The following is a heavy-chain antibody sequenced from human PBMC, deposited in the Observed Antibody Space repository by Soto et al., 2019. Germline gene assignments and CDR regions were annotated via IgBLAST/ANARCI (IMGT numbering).Heavy chain of an antibody. V-gene: IGHV4-39*01. CDR2: IYYSGST. Sequence: PSETLSLTCTVSGGSISSSSYYWGWIRQPPGKGLEWIGSIYYSGSTYYNPSLKSRVTISVDTSKNQFSLKLSSVTAADTAVYDCARELELRNWFDPWGQGTLVTVSS. CDR1: GGSISSSSYY. CDR3: ARELELRNWFDP. J-gene: IGHJ5*02. D-gene: IGHD1-7*01.